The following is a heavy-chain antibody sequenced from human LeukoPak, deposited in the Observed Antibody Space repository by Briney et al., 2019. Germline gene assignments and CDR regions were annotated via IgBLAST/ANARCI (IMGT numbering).Heavy chain of an antibody. D-gene: IGHD3-3*01. Sequence: ASVKVSCKVSGYTLTELSMHWVRQAPGKGLEWMGGFDPEDGETIYAQKFQGRVTMTEDTSTDTAYMELSSLRSEDTAVYYCATAPRNSYDFWSGSYYYYYMDVWGKGTTVTVSS. CDR1: GYTLTELS. V-gene: IGHV1-24*01. J-gene: IGHJ6*03. CDR3: ATAPRNSYDFWSGSYYYYYMDV. CDR2: FDPEDGET.